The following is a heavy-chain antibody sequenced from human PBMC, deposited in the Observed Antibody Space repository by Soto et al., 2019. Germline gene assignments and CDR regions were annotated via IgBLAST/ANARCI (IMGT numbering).Heavy chain of an antibody. CDR1: GYTFTGYY. V-gene: IGHV1-2*02. J-gene: IGHJ5*02. D-gene: IGHD6-6*01. CDR3: ARYRESIAASPTTPWCDP. Sequence: ASVKVSCKASGYTFTGYYMHWVRQAPGQGLEWMGWINPNSGGTNYAQKFQGRVTMTRDTSISTAYMELSRLRSDDTAVYYCARYRESIAASPTTPWCDPWGQGTLVTVSS. CDR2: INPNSGGT.